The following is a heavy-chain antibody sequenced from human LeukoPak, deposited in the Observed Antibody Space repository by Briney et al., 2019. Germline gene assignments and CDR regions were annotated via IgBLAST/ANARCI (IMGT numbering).Heavy chain of an antibody. Sequence: PSGTLSLTCCVSGGSISSINWWCWVRQPPGRGLEWIGEIYHGGGSNYNPSIRSRVTMSLDKSKNQFSLMLSSVTAADTAMYYCVSGWGLWGGEYWGQGTLVSVSS. CDR1: GGSISSINW. CDR3: VSGWGLWGGEY. D-gene: IGHD3-16*01. CDR2: IYHGGGS. V-gene: IGHV4-4*02. J-gene: IGHJ4*02.